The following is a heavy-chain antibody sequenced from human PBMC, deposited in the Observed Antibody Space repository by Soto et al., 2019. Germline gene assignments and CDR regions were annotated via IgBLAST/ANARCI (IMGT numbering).Heavy chain of an antibody. V-gene: IGHV5-51*01. CDR1: GYSFTSYW. J-gene: IGHJ5*02. Sequence: GESLKISCTGVGYSFTSYWIGWVRQMPGKGLEWMGIIYPGDSDTRYSPSFQGQVTISADKSITTAYLQWSSLKASDTAMYYCARGYCTTTICDPQFDPRGKGTLATVSS. CDR3: ARGYCTTTICDPQFDP. D-gene: IGHD2-2*01. CDR2: IYPGDSDT.